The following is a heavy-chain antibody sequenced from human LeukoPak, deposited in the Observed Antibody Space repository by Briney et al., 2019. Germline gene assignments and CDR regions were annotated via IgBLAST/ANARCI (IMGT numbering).Heavy chain of an antibody. D-gene: IGHD5-18*01. CDR3: AHLTTRGDTPGGDFDY. Sequence: PSETLSLTCAVYGGSFSGYYWSWIRQPPGKGLEWIGEINHSGSTNYNPSLKSRVTISVDTSKNQFSLKLSSVTAADTAVYYCAHLTTRGDTPGGDFDYWGQGTLVTVSS. CDR1: GGSFSGYY. J-gene: IGHJ4*02. CDR2: INHSGST. V-gene: IGHV4-34*01.